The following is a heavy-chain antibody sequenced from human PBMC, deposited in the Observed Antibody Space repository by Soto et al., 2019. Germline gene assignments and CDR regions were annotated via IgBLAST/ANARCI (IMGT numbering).Heavy chain of an antibody. Sequence: ASVKVSCKASGYTFTGYFMHWVRQAPGQGLEWMGWINPYSGGADYAQSFQGRVTMTRGTSISTVYMELSRLRFDDTAVYYCARVIRGAYYNSPLDTWGQGTVVTASS. CDR1: GYTFTGYF. CDR2: INPYSGGA. J-gene: IGHJ5*02. D-gene: IGHD3-10*01. CDR3: ARVIRGAYYNSPLDT. V-gene: IGHV1-2*02.